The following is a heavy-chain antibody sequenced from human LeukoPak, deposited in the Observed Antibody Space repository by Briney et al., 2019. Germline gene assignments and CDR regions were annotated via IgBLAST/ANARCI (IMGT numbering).Heavy chain of an antibody. Sequence: GASVKVSCKASGGTFSSYAISWVRQAPGQGLEWMGRIIPIFGTANYAQKFQGRVTITTDESTSTAYMELSSLRSEDTAVYYCASTYYYDSSCYYYLDCWGQGTLVTVSS. CDR1: GGTFSSYA. D-gene: IGHD3-22*01. CDR2: IIPIFGTA. J-gene: IGHJ4*02. CDR3: ASTYYYDSSCYYYLDC. V-gene: IGHV1-69*05.